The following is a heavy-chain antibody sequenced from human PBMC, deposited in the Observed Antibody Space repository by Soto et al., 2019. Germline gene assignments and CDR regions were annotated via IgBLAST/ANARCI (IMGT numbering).Heavy chain of an antibody. CDR1: GFTFSSYA. CDR2: ISGSGGST. J-gene: IGHJ4*02. D-gene: IGHD3-10*01. Sequence: GGSLRLSCAASGFTFSSYAMSWVRQAPGKGLEWVSAISGSGGSTYYADSVKGRFTISRDNSKNTLYLQMNSLRAEDTAVYYCAKGTVVRGVIIKVWAYFDYWGQGTLVTVSS. CDR3: AKGTVVRGVIIKVWAYFDY. V-gene: IGHV3-23*01.